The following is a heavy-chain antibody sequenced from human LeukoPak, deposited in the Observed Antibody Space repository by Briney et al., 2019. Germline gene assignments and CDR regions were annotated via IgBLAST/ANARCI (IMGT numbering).Heavy chain of an antibody. Sequence: ASVKLSCKASGGTFSSYTISWVRQAPGQGLEWMGRIIPILGIANYAQKFQGRVTITADKSTSTAYMELSSLRSEDTAVYYCARQIVGATTPLDYWGQGTLVTVSS. D-gene: IGHD1-26*01. J-gene: IGHJ4*02. CDR3: ARQIVGATTPLDY. CDR2: IIPILGIA. CDR1: GGTFSSYT. V-gene: IGHV1-69*02.